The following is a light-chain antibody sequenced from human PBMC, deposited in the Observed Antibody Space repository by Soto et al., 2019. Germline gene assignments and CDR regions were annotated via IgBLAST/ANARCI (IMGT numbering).Light chain of an antibody. J-gene: IGKJ1*01. V-gene: IGKV3-15*01. CDR1: QSVSSN. CDR2: GAS. Sequence: EIVMTQSPDTLSVYPGERATISCRASQSVSSNLAWYQQKPGQAPRLLIYGASTRATGFPARFSGSGSGTVFTLTISSLQSEDFAVYHCQQYDNWPRTFGQGTKVEIK. CDR3: QQYDNWPRT.